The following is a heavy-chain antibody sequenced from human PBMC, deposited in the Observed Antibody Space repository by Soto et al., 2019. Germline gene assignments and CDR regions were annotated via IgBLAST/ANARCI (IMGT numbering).Heavy chain of an antibody. D-gene: IGHD6-13*01. J-gene: IGHJ6*02. V-gene: IGHV4-39*01. CDR2: IYYSGST. CDR1: RGSIRSSSYY. CDR3: ERTIVIRRRQLVGEDYYYYYGMDV. Sequence: SGTLSLTSTLARGSIRSSSYYWGWSSPPPGKGLDWIVSIYYSGSTYYNPSLKSRVTISVDTSKNQFSLKLSSVTAADTAVYYCERTIVIRRRQLVGEDYYYYYGMDVWGQGTTVT.